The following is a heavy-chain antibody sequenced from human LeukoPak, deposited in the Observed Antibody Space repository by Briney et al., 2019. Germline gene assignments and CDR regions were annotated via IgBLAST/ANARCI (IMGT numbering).Heavy chain of an antibody. Sequence: GASVKVSCKASGYTFTSYDINWVRQAPGQGLEWMGRINPNSGGTNYAQKFQGRVTMTRDTSISTAYMELSRLRSDGTAVYYCARGAERFGASSFMDVWGKGTTVTVSS. CDR3: ARGAERFGASSFMDV. CDR1: GYTFTSYD. J-gene: IGHJ6*03. CDR2: INPNSGGT. D-gene: IGHD3-10*01. V-gene: IGHV1-2*06.